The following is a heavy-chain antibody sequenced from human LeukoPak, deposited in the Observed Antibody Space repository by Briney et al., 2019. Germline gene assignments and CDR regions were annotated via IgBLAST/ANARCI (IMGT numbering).Heavy chain of an antibody. D-gene: IGHD4-17*01. CDR3: ARSRKYGAVTTYSWFDP. Sequence: SETLSLTCTDSGGSISSSTYYWGWIRQPPGRGLEWIASVSYTGSTTYNPSLKSRVTISVDTSKTQFSLKLSSVTAADTAVYYCARSRKYGAVTTYSWFDPWGRGTLVIVSS. CDR2: VSYTGST. CDR1: GGSISSSTYY. V-gene: IGHV4-39*01. J-gene: IGHJ5*02.